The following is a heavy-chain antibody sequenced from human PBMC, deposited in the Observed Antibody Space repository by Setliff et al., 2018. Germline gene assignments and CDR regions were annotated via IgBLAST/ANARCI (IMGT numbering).Heavy chain of an antibody. Sequence: SETLSLTCTVSGGSVNDYYWSWIRRPPGKGLEWIGYSYYLGATYNPSFKSRVTISLGTSDNHFSLKLPSVTAADTAVYYCARHLALANVRYWYFDLWGRGTLVTVSS. CDR3: ARHLALANVRYWYFDL. CDR2: SYYLGAT. V-gene: IGHV4-59*02. D-gene: IGHD1-1*01. CDR1: GGSVNDYY. J-gene: IGHJ2*01.